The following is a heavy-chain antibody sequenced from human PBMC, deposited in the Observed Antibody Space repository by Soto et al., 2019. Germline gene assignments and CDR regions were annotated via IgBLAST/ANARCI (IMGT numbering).Heavy chain of an antibody. CDR1: GFSFSSYA. CDR2: ISYEGRDK. V-gene: IGHV3-30*18. Sequence: GGSLRLSCAASGFSFSSYAMHWVRQAPGKGLEWVAFISYEGRDKSYGDSVKGRFTISRDNSKNTLYLQMNSLGGEDTAVYYCAEESDAFDMWGRGTMVTVSS. J-gene: IGHJ3*02. CDR3: AEESDAFDM.